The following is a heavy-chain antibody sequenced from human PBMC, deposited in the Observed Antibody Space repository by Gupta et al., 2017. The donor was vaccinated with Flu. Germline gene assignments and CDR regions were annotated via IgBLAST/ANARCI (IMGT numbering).Heavy chain of an antibody. Sequence: EVQLVESGGGLVQPGRSLRLSCAASGFTFSSYWMHWVRQAPGKGLVWVSRINSDGSSTSYAASVKGRFTISRDNAKNTLYLQMNSLRAEDTAVYYCARDKEQWPGVDYYYGMDVWGQGTTVTVSS. CDR1: GFTFSSYW. J-gene: IGHJ6*02. V-gene: IGHV3-74*01. D-gene: IGHD6-19*01. CDR2: INSDGSST. CDR3: ARDKEQWPGVDYYYGMDV.